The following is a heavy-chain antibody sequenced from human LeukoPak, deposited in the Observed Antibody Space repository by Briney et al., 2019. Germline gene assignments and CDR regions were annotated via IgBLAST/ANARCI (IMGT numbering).Heavy chain of an antibody. CDR3: ASAPLGYDFWSSFDY. Sequence: GASVKVSCKASGYTFTSYYMHWVRQAPGQGLEWMGWINPNSGGTNYAQKFQGRVTMTRDTSISTAYMELSRLRSDDTAVYYCASAPLGYDFWSSFDYWGQGTLVTVSS. CDR1: GYTFTSYY. CDR2: INPNSGGT. J-gene: IGHJ4*02. D-gene: IGHD3-3*01. V-gene: IGHV1-2*02.